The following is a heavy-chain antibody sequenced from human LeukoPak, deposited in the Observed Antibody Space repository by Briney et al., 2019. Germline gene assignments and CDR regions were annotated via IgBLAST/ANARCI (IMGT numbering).Heavy chain of an antibody. CDR2: ISSSSSTI. D-gene: IGHD2-21*01. V-gene: IGHV3-48*01. CDR1: GFTFDTFS. CDR3: ARDSGLFFDYYYYMDV. Sequence: PGRSLRLSCAASGFTFDTFSMHWVRQAPGKGLEWVSYISSSSSTIYYADSVKGRFTISRDNAKNSLYLQMNSLRAEDTAVYYCARDSGLFFDYYYYMDVWGKGTTVTVSS. J-gene: IGHJ6*03.